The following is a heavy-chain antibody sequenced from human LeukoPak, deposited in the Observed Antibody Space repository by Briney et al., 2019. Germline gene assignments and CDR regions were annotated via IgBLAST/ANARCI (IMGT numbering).Heavy chain of an antibody. V-gene: IGHV4-39*01. Sequence: SETLSLTCTVSGGSISSSSYYWGWIRQPPGEGLEWIGSIYYSGSTYYNPSLKSRVTISVDTSKNQFSLKLSSVTAADTAVYYSARHCSSTSCYFYYYMDVWGKGTTVTVSS. CDR3: ARHCSSTSCYFYYYMDV. CDR2: IYYSGST. J-gene: IGHJ6*03. CDR1: GGSISSSSYY. D-gene: IGHD2-2*01.